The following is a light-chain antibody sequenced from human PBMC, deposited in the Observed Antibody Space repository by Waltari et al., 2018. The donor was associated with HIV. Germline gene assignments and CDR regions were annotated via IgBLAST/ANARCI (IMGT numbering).Light chain of an antibody. CDR2: EVS. V-gene: IGLV2-14*01. CDR3: SSYTSSSTSV. J-gene: IGLJ1*01. Sequence: QSALTQPTSVSGSPGQSITISCTGTSSDVGGYNYVSWYQQHPGKAPKLMIYEVSNRSSGVSNRFSGSKSGNTASLTISGLQAEDEADYYCSSYTSSSTSVFGTGTKVTVL. CDR1: SSDVGGYNY.